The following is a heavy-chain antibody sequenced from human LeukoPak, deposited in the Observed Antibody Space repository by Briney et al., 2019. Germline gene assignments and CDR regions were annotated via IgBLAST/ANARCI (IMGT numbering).Heavy chain of an antibody. Sequence: PGGSLRLSCAASGFTFSSYSMNWVRQAPGKGLEWVSSISSSSSYVYYADSVKGRFTISRDNAKNSLYLQMNSLRAEDTAVYYCARDLRDYFDYWGQGTLATVSS. CDR3: ARDLRDYFDY. CDR1: GFTFSSYS. J-gene: IGHJ4*02. CDR2: ISSSSSYV. V-gene: IGHV3-21*01.